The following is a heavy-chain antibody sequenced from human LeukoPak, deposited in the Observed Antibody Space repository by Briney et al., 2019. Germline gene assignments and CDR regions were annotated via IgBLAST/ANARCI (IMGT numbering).Heavy chain of an antibody. Sequence: SQTLSLTCTVSGGSISSGGYCWSWIRQHPGKGLEWIGYIYYSGSTYYNPSLKSRVTISVDTSKNQFSLKLSSVTAADTAVYYCARGDYGGNPYFDYWGQGTLVTVSS. J-gene: IGHJ4*02. D-gene: IGHD4-23*01. CDR3: ARGDYGGNPYFDY. CDR1: GGSISSGGYC. V-gene: IGHV4-31*03. CDR2: IYYSGST.